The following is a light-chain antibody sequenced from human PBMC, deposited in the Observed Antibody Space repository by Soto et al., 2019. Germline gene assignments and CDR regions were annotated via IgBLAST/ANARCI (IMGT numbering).Light chain of an antibody. CDR1: SSDVGGYKY. CDR3: RSYTSSHKAL. Sequence: QSALTQPASVSGSPGQSITISCTGTSSDVGGYKYVSWYQQYSCKAPKLVIYEVSNRPSGVSHRFSGSKSGNTASLTISGLQAVDEADYHCRSYTSSHKALFGGGTNLTVL. CDR2: EVS. V-gene: IGLV2-14*01. J-gene: IGLJ3*02.